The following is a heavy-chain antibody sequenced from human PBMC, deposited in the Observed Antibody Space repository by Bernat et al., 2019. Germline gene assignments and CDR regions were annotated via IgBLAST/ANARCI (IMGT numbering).Heavy chain of an antibody. V-gene: IGHV3-30-3*01. CDR3: ARDDRSYYDFWSGYYGNDACDI. J-gene: IGHJ3*02. Sequence: QVQLVESGGGVVQPGRSLRLSCAASGFTFSSYAMHWVRQAPGKGLEWVAVISYDGSNKYYADSVKGRFTISRDNSKNTLYLQMNSLRAEDTAVYYCARDDRSYYDFWSGYYGNDACDIWGQGTMVTVSS. CDR2: ISYDGSNK. CDR1: GFTFSSYA. D-gene: IGHD3-3*01.